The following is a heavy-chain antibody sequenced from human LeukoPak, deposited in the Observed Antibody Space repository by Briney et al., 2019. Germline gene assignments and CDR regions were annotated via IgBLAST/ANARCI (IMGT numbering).Heavy chain of an antibody. CDR1: GFTFSSYG. CDR3: ARAPMTRYCSGGSCYLDY. D-gene: IGHD2-15*01. Sequence: GRSLRLSCAASGFTFSSYGMHWVRQAPGKGLEWVAVISYDGSNKYYADSVKGRFTISRDNSKNTLYLQMNSLRAEDTAVYYCARAPMTRYCSGGSCYLDYWGQGTLVTVSS. V-gene: IGHV3-30*03. CDR2: ISYDGSNK. J-gene: IGHJ4*02.